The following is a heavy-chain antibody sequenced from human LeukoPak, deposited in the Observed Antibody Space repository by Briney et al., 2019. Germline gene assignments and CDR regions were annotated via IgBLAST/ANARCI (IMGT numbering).Heavy chain of an antibody. J-gene: IGHJ4*02. V-gene: IGHV4-39*01. CDR3: ARLGPPGYSYGLGDY. CDR2: IYYSGST. D-gene: IGHD5-18*01. CDR1: GGSISSSSYH. Sequence: SETLSLTCTVSGGSISSSSYHSGWIRQPPGKGLEWIGSIYYSGSTYYNPSLKSRVTISVDTSKNQFSLKLSSVTAADTAVYYCARLGPPGYSYGLGDYWGQGTLVTVSS.